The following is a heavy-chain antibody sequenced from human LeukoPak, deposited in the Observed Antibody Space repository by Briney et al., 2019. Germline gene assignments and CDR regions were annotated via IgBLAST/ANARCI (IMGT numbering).Heavy chain of an antibody. D-gene: IGHD1-14*01. V-gene: IGHV4-59*12. CDR2: IYYSGST. CDR3: ARDKGKNRYFDY. J-gene: IGHJ4*02. Sequence: PSETLSLTCTVSGGSISSYYWSWIRQPPGKGLEWIGYIYYSGSTNYNPSLKSRVTISVDTSKNQFSLKLSSVTAADTAVYYCARDKGKNRYFDYWGQGTLVTVSS. CDR1: GGSISSYY.